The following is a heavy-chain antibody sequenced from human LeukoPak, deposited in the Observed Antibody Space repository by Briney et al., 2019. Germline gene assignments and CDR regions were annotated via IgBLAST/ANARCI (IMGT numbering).Heavy chain of an antibody. CDR3: ARGKIGYSYGSYY. Sequence: GESLKISCEASGYSFTKYWIGWVRQMSGKGLEWMGIIFPGDSDTRYSPSSQGQVTISADTSISTAYLQWSSLKASDTAIYYCARGKIGYSYGSYYWGQGTLVTVSS. CDR2: IFPGDSDT. J-gene: IGHJ4*02. D-gene: IGHD5-18*01. CDR1: GYSFTKYW. V-gene: IGHV5-51*01.